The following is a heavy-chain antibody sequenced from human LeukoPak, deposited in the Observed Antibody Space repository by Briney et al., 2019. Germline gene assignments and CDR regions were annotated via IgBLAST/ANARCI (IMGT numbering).Heavy chain of an antibody. D-gene: IGHD3-16*01. J-gene: IGHJ5*02. Sequence: PGGSLRLSCAASGYTFNIHGMNWVRQAPGKGPEWVSGIGPSGDKTYYADSVKGRFTISRDNSENALYLQMNSLRAEDTAVYYCARTYVLFWFDPWGQGTLVTVSS. CDR3: ARTYVLFWFDP. CDR1: GYTFNIHG. CDR2: IGPSGDKT. V-gene: IGHV3-23*01.